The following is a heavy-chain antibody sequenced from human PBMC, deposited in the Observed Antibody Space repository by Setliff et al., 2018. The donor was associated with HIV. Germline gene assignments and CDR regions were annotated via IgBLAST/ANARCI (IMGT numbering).Heavy chain of an antibody. D-gene: IGHD3-16*01. Sequence: LSLTCSVSNDSISSGSYYWSWIRLPAGKGLEWIGQIHTSGSTNYNPSLKSRLTISIDTSKNQFSLKLNSVTATDTAVYYCARRTFGSGRIDPWGQGTLVTVSS. CDR1: NDSISSGSYY. J-gene: IGHJ5*02. V-gene: IGHV4-61*09. CDR2: IHTSGST. CDR3: ARRTFGSGRIDP.